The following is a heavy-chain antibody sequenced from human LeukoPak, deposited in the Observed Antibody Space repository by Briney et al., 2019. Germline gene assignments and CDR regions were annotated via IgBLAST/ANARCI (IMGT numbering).Heavy chain of an antibody. CDR3: ARGPYPVLYFDY. J-gene: IGHJ4*02. CDR1: Y. CDR2: INHSGST. V-gene: IGHV4-34*01. D-gene: IGHD2-2*01. Sequence: YXXXIRQPPGKXXEWIGEINHSGSTNYNPSLKSRVTISVDTSKNQFSLKLSSVTAADTAVYYCARGPYPVLYFDYWGQGTLVTVSS.